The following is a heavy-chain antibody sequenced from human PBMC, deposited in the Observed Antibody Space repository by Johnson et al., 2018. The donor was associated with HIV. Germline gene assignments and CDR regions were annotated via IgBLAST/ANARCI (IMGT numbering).Heavy chain of an antibody. CDR1: GFTVSSNY. J-gene: IGHJ3*02. V-gene: IGHV3-13*01. CDR2: IGTAGDT. CDR3: ARGAMGNAFDI. Sequence: VQLVESGGGVVRPGGSLRLSCAASGFTVSSNYMSWVRQAPGKGLEWISAIGTAGDTYYPGSVKGRFTISRENAKNSLYLQMNSLRAGDTAVYYCARGAMGNAFDIWGQGTMVTVSS. D-gene: IGHD5-18*01.